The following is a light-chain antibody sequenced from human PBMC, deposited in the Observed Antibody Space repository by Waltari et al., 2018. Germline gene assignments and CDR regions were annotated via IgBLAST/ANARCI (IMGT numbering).Light chain of an antibody. CDR2: AAS. Sequence: ETVMTQSPATLSVSPGDRATLSCRASQSVGTNVAWYQQKPGQAPRLLIYAASTRASDNPTRFRGSGSGKEFTFTITGLQSEDFALYFGQQYDKWAPVSFGQGTNLELK. V-gene: IGKV3-15*01. CDR3: QQYDKWAPVS. CDR1: QSVGTN. J-gene: IGKJ2*03.